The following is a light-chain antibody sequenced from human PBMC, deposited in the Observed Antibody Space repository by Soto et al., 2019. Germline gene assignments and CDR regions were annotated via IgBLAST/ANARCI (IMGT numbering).Light chain of an antibody. V-gene: IGKV3-11*01. J-gene: IGKJ3*01. CDR1: QSVSSY. CDR2: DAS. CDR3: HQRSNWPFT. Sequence: EIVLTQSPATLSLSPGERATLSCRASQSVSSYLAWSQQKPGQAPRLLIYDASNRATGVPARFSGSGSGTDFTLTISSLESEDFAVYYCHQRSNWPFTLGPGTKVDVK.